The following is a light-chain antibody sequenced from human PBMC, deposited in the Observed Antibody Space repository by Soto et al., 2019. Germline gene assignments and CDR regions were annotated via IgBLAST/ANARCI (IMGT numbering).Light chain of an antibody. J-gene: IGKJ3*01. CDR2: GAS. CDR3: QQYGSSPRFT. V-gene: IGKV3-20*01. Sequence: ELVLTQSPGTLSLSPGERATLSCRASQSVSSSYLAWYQQKPGQAPRLLIYGASSRATGIPDRFSGSGSGTDFTLTISTLEPEDFAVYYCQQYGSSPRFTFGPGTKVDIK. CDR1: QSVSSSY.